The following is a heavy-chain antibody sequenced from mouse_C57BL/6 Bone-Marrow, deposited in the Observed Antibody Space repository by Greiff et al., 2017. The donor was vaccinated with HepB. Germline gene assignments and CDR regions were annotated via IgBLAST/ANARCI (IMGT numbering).Heavy chain of an antibody. V-gene: IGHV1-81*01. J-gene: IGHJ3*01. D-gene: IGHD3-2*02. CDR3: ARRERSGYVSWFAY. CDR1: GYTFTSYG. CDR2: IYPRSGNT. Sequence: VQLQQSGAELARPGASVKLSCKASGYTFTSYGISWVKQRTGQGLEWIGEIYPRSGNTYYNEKFKGKATLTADKSSSTAYMGLSSLTSEDSAVYYCARRERSGYVSWFAYWGQGTLVTVSA.